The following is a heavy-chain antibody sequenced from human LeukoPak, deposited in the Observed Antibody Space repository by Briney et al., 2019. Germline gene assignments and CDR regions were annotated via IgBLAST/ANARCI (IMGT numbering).Heavy chain of an antibody. D-gene: IGHD3/OR15-3a*01. Sequence: ASVKVSCKASGYTFNGHYIHWVRQAPGQGLEWMGWMNPDSGGTNYAQKFQDRVTMNRDTSITTAYMELSRLTSDDTAIYYCARIMEYYDFTPRGFDIWGQGTMVAVSS. V-gene: IGHV1-2*02. J-gene: IGHJ3*02. CDR1: GYTFNGHY. CDR2: MNPDSGGT. CDR3: ARIMEYYDFTPRGFDI.